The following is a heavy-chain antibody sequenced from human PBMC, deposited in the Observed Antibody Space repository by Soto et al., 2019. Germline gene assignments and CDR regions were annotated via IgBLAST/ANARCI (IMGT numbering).Heavy chain of an antibody. D-gene: IGHD3-16*02. CDR2: ISGSGGST. CDR1: GFTFSSYA. J-gene: IGHJ3*02. V-gene: IGHV3-23*01. CDR3: AKALVWGSYRLAPTDAFDI. Sequence: EVQLLESGGGLVQPAGSLRLSCAASGFTFSSYAMSWVRQAPGKGLEWVSAISGSGGSTYYADSVKGRFTISRDNSKNTLYLRMNSLRAEDTAVYYCAKALVWGSYRLAPTDAFDIWGQGTMVTVSS.